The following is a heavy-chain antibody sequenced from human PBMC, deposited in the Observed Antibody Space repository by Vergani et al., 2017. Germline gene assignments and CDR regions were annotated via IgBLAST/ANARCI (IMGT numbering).Heavy chain of an antibody. Sequence: QVTLKESGPVLVKPTETLTLTCTVSGFSLSNARMGVSWIRQPPGKALEWLAHIFSNDEKAYSTSLKSRLTISKDTSKSQVVLTMTNMDPVDTATYYCARISISQQLDRIDYWGQGTLVTVSS. J-gene: IGHJ4*02. V-gene: IGHV2-26*01. CDR3: ARISISQQLDRIDY. D-gene: IGHD6-13*01. CDR2: IFSNDEK. CDR1: GFSLSNARMG.